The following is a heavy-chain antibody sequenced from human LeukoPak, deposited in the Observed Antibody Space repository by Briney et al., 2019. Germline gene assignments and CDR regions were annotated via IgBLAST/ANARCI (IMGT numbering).Heavy chain of an antibody. CDR3: ARSPVYYYYYMDV. CDR1: GGSISSYY. CDR2: IYQSGST. J-gene: IGHJ6*03. Sequence: NPSETLSLTCTVSGGSISSYYWSWIRQPLGKGLEWIGYIYQSGSTYYNPSLKSRVTISVDMSKNQFSLKLSSVTAADTAVYYCARSPVYYYYYMDVWGKGTTVTVSS. V-gene: IGHV4-59*01.